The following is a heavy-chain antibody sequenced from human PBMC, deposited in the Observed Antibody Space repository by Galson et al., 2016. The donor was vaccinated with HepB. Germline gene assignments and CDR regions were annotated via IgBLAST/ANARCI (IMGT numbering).Heavy chain of an antibody. Sequence: SLRLSCAASGFTFKNYAVNWVRQAPGKGLEWVSVVSGSGDNTYYADSVKGRLTISRDNSNNSLYLQMNSLRDEDTAAYYCATMDYNANSAYWGQGTLVTVSS. D-gene: IGHD4-11*01. V-gene: IGHV3-23*01. CDR3: ATMDYNANSAY. J-gene: IGHJ4*02. CDR2: VSGSGDNT. CDR1: GFTFKNYA.